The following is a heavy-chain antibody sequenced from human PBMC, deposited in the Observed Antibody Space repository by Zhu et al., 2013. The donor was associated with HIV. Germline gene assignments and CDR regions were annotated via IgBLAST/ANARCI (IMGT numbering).Heavy chain of an antibody. D-gene: IGHD6-13*01. V-gene: IGHV4-38-2*02. CDR2: VYHSGTS. J-gene: IGHJ1*01. CDR3: ARGRGSSWYYHYFRN. CDR1: GYSISSGYY. Sequence: QVQLQESGPGLVKPSETLSLTCTVSGYSISSGYYWGWIRQPPGKGLEWIGTVYHSGTSHYNPSLQSRVTISVDTSKNRFSLNLRSVTAADTAVYYCARGRGSSWYYHYFRNWGQGTPVTVSP.